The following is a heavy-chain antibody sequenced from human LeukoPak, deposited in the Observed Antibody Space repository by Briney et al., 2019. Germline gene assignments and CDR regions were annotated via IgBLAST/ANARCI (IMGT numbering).Heavy chain of an antibody. Sequence: PGGSLRLSCAASGFTLSVYAISWVRQAPGKGLEWVSAISGSGGNTYYADSVKGRFTISRDNSKNTLSLQMNSLRAEDTAVYYCARDGGNSWDYWGQGTLVTVSS. J-gene: IGHJ4*02. V-gene: IGHV3-23*01. CDR2: ISGSGGNT. CDR1: GFTLSVYA. D-gene: IGHD6-13*01. CDR3: ARDGGNSWDY.